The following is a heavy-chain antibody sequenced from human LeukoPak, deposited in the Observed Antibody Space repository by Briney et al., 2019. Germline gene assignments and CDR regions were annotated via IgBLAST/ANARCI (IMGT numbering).Heavy chain of an antibody. CDR3: ACLVVPASIRTTLEVDF. Sequence: GSLRPSCAAPGFTFSSYAMSWVRQAPGKGLEGVSAISGSGGSTYYADPVKGRFTISRDIQKTTLYLQMNSLRAEDTAVYYCACLVVPASIRTTLEVDFWGRGTLVSVSS. CDR1: GFTFSSYA. V-gene: IGHV3-23*01. CDR2: ISGSGGST. J-gene: IGHJ4*02. D-gene: IGHD2-2*01.